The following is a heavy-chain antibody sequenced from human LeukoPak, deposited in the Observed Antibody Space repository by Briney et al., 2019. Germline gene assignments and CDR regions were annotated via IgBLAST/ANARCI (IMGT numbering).Heavy chain of an antibody. CDR2: ISSSGSTI. CDR3: ASALEWFGVPFDY. V-gene: IGHV3-11*01. J-gene: IGHJ4*02. CDR1: GFTFSVYY. D-gene: IGHD3-10*01. Sequence: GGSLRLSCAASGFTFSVYYMSWIRQAPGKGLEWVSYISSSGSTIYYADSVKGRFTISRDNAKNSLYLQMNSLRAEDTAVYYCASALEWFGVPFDYWGQGTLVTVSS.